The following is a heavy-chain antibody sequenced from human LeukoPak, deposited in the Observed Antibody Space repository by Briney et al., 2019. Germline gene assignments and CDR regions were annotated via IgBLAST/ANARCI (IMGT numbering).Heavy chain of an antibody. Sequence: GGSLRLSCAASGFTFSSYAMSWVRQAPGKGLEWVSAISGSGGSTYYADSVKGRFTISRDNSKNTLYLQVNSLRAEDTAVYYCAKDAYATMIVVVTYYFDYWGQRTLVTVSS. D-gene: IGHD3-22*01. J-gene: IGHJ4*02. CDR3: AKDAYATMIVVVTYYFDY. CDR1: GFTFSSYA. CDR2: ISGSGGST. V-gene: IGHV3-23*01.